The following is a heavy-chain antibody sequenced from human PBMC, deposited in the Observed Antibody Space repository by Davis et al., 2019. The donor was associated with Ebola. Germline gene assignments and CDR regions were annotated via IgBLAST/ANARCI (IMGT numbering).Heavy chain of an antibody. Sequence: GESLKISCAASGFTFRNYAIHWVRQAPGKGLEWVGRTRNKANGDTTEYAASVKGRFIISRDDSKNLLYLQMNSLKSEDTAVYYCARDVSGAGILYWGQGTLVTVSS. J-gene: IGHJ4*02. CDR3: ARDVSGAGILY. D-gene: IGHD3-10*01. V-gene: IGHV3-72*01. CDR1: GFTFRNYA. CDR2: TRNKANGDTT.